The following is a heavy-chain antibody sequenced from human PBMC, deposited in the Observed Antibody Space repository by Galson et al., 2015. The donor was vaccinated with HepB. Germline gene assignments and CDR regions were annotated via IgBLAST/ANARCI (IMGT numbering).Heavy chain of an antibody. D-gene: IGHD3-9*01. CDR3: ARGDILTGYYYYYYMDV. Sequence: SVKVSCKASGYTFTGYYMHWVRQAPGQGLEWMGRINPNSGGTNYAQKFQGRVTMTRDTSISTAYMELSRLRSDDTAVYYCARGDILTGYYYYYYMDVWGKGTTVTVSS. CDR1: GYTFTGYY. V-gene: IGHV1-2*06. CDR2: INPNSGGT. J-gene: IGHJ6*03.